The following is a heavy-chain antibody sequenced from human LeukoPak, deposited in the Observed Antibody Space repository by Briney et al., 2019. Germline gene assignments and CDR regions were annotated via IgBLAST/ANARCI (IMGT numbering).Heavy chain of an antibody. J-gene: IGHJ4*02. CDR1: GFTFSSYA. CDR3: AKFHGYSNW. D-gene: IGHD5-12*01. V-gene: IGHV3-23*01. CDR2: VSGSGGST. Sequence: GRSLRLSCAASGFTFSSYAMSWVRQAPGKGLEWGSGVSGSGGSTYYVDSVKGRFTISRDTSRNRLFLHMTRLRAQARAVNYVAKFHGYSNWGGPGTLVTVSS.